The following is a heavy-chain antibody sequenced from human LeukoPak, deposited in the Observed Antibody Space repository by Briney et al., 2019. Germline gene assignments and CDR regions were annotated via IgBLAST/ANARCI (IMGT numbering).Heavy chain of an antibody. J-gene: IGHJ4*02. CDR1: GFTFSSYG. Sequence: GGSLRLSCAASGFTFSSYGMHWVRQAPGKGLEWVAVISYDGSNKYYADSVKGRFTISRDNSKNTLYLQMNSLRAEDTAVYYCAKEGVTGDLDYWGQGTLVTVSS. CDR2: ISYDGSNK. D-gene: IGHD1-20*01. CDR3: AKEGVTGDLDY. V-gene: IGHV3-30*18.